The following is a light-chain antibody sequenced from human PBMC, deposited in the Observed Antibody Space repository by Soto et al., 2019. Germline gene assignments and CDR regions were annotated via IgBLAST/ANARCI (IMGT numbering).Light chain of an antibody. CDR1: SSDVGSYNH. CDR3: CSYAGDSTWV. Sequence: QSALTQPASVSGSPGQSITISCTGTSSDVGSYNHVSWYQQHPSKAPKFMIYEVSQRPSGVSNRFSGSKSGNTASLTISGLQADDEANYYCCSYAGDSTWVFGGGTKLTVL. V-gene: IGLV2-23*02. J-gene: IGLJ3*02. CDR2: EVS.